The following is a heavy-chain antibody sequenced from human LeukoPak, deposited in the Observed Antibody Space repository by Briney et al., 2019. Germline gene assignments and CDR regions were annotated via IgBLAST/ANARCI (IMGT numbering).Heavy chain of an antibody. V-gene: IGHV4-39*01. J-gene: IGHJ4*01. CDR2: IYYSGST. D-gene: IGHD3-10*01. CDR3: ARPPVRLWFGEPETPGGQ. CDR1: GGSISRNNDY. Sequence: SETLSLTCTVSGGSISRNNDYWGWIRQPPGKGLEWIGSIYYSGSTYYNPSLKSRVTISVDTSKNQFSLKLSSVTAADTAVYYWARPPVRLWFGEPETPGGQWGPGTLVTVSS.